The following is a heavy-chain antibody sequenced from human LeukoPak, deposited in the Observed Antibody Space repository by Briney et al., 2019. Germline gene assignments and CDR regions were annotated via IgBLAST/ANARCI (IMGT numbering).Heavy chain of an antibody. D-gene: IGHD4-17*01. V-gene: IGHV4-61*01. J-gene: IGHJ4*02. CDR3: ARAQNDYGDSANFDY. CDR2: IYYSGST. Sequence: SETLSLTCTVSGGSVSSGSYYWSWIRQPPGKGLEWIGYIYYSGSTNYNPSLKSQVTISVDTSKNQFSLKLSSVTAADTAVYYCARAQNDYGDSANFDYWGQGTLVTVSS. CDR1: GGSVSSGSYY.